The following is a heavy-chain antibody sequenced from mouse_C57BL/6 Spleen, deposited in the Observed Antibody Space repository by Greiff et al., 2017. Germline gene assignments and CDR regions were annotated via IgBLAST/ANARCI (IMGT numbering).Heavy chain of an antibody. Sequence: LVESGPELVKPGASVKISCKASGYSFTDYNMNWVKQSTGKSLEWIGVINPNYGTTCYNQKFKGKATLTVDQSSSTAYMQLNSLTSEDSAVYYCARGGAYYSNFLDYWGQGTTLTVSS. V-gene: IGHV1-39*01. CDR2: INPNYGTT. CDR3: ARGGAYYSNFLDY. J-gene: IGHJ2*01. CDR1: GYSFTDYN. D-gene: IGHD2-5*01.